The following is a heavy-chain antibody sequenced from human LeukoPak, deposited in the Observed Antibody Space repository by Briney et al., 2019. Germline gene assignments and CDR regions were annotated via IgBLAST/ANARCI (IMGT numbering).Heavy chain of an antibody. J-gene: IGHJ4*02. CDR2: ISYDGSNK. CDR3: ASSFEQLVDLYPVDY. V-gene: IGHV3-30*04. CDR1: GFTFSSYA. Sequence: GGSLRLSCAASGFTFSSYAMHWVRQAPGKGLEWVAVISYDGSNKYYADSVKGRFTISRDNSKNTLYLQMNSLRAEDTAVYYCASSFEQLVDLYPVDYWGQGTLVTVSS. D-gene: IGHD6-13*01.